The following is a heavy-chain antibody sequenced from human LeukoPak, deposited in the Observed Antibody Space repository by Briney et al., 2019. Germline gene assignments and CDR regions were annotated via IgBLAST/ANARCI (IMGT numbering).Heavy chain of an antibody. J-gene: IGHJ6*03. CDR1: GFNFGTYS. D-gene: IGHD2-21*01. Sequence: GRSLRLSCAASGFNFGTYSMNSVRQAPGTGLEWISYISGGAGTMYYASSVKGRFTISRDNAKNSLYLQLNSLRAEDTAVYYCARDVIMDVWGKGTTVTVSS. CDR3: ARDVIMDV. CDR2: ISGGAGTM. V-gene: IGHV3-48*01.